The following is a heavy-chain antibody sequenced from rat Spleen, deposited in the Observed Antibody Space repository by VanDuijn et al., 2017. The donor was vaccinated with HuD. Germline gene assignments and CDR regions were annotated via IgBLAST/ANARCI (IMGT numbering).Heavy chain of an antibody. J-gene: IGHJ2*01. D-gene: IGHD1-2*01. CDR2: ITPSGLTT. Sequence: EVQLVESDGGLVQPGRSLKLSCAASGFTFSDYYMAWIRQTPTKGLQWVAAITPSGLTTHYRDSMKGRFTIPRENARSTLYLQMDSLRSEDTATYYCATHGTMAARSGYYFDYWGQGVMVTVSS. V-gene: IGHV5-25*01. CDR3: ATHGTMAARSGYYFDY. CDR1: GFTFSDYY.